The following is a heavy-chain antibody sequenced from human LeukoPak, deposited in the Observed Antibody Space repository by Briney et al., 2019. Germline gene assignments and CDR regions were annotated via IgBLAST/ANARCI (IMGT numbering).Heavy chain of an antibody. Sequence: SETLSLTCTVSGGSITSYYWSWIRQPAGKGLEWIGHIYTSGSTNYSPSLKGRVTISVDKSMNQFSLKLSSVTAADTAVYYCARGRGQEAFDIWGQGTMVTVSS. CDR3: ARGRGQEAFDI. CDR2: IYTSGST. D-gene: IGHD5-12*01. CDR1: GGSITSYY. V-gene: IGHV4-4*07. J-gene: IGHJ3*02.